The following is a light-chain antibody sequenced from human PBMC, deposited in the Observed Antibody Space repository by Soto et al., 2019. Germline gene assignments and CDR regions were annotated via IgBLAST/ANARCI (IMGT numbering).Light chain of an antibody. CDR1: QSISSY. CDR3: QQSYSTPYT. V-gene: IGKV1-39*01. J-gene: IGKJ2*01. Sequence: DIQMTQSPSSLSASVGDRVTITCRASQSISSYLNWYQQKPRKAPKLLIYAASSLQSGVPSRFSGSGSGTYFTLTISSLQPEDFATYYWQQSYSTPYTVGQGTKLESK. CDR2: AAS.